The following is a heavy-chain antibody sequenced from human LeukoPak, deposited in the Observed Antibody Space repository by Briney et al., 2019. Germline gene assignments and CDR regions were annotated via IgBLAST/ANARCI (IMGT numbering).Heavy chain of an antibody. J-gene: IGHJ6*03. CDR2: FDPEDGET. V-gene: IGHV1-24*01. D-gene: IGHD1-26*01. Sequence: ASVKVSCKVFGYTLTELSMHWVRQAPGKGLEWMGGFDPEDGETIYAQKFQGRVTMTEDTSTDAAYMELSSLRSEDTAVYYCATGFKVGYYYYYYMDVWGKGTTVTVSS. CDR3: ATGFKVGYYYYYYMDV. CDR1: GYTLTELS.